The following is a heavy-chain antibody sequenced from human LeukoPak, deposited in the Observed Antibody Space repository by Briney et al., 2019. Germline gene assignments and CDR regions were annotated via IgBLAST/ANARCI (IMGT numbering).Heavy chain of an antibody. V-gene: IGHV4-31*03. CDR1: GGSISSGGYY. D-gene: IGHD3-10*01. Sequence: SQTLSLTCTVSGGSISSGGYYWSWNRQHPGKGLEWIGYIYYSGSTYYNPSLKSRVTISVDTSKNQFSLKLSSVTAADTAVYYCARAPLLLWFGESINYFDYWGQGTLVTVSS. J-gene: IGHJ4*02. CDR3: ARAPLLLWFGESINYFDY. CDR2: IYYSGST.